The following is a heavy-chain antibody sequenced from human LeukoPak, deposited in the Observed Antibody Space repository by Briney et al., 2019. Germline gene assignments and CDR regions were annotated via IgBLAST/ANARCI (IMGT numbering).Heavy chain of an antibody. CDR3: ARQGDRMAGIAARRNDY. D-gene: IGHD6-6*01. V-gene: IGHV3-48*01. CDR1: GFTFSSYS. J-gene: IGHJ4*02. CDR2: ISSSSSTI. Sequence: PGGSLRLSCAASGFTFSSYSMNWVRQAPGKGLERVSYISSSSSTIYYADSAKGRFTISRDNAKNSLYLQMNSLRAEDTAVYYCARQGDRMAGIAARRNDYWGQGTLVTVSS.